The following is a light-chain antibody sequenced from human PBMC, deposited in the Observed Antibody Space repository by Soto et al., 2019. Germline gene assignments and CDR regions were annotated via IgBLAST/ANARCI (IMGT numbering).Light chain of an antibody. J-gene: IGKJ1*01. CDR2: DAS. CDR3: QQYGSSPRT. Sequence: DIQLTQSPSTLSASVGDTVTLTCRAAQSLNSRLAWYQHRPGKAPRLLIYDASTLESGVPSRFSGSGSGTDFTLTISRMEPEDFAVYCCQQYGSSPRTFGQGTKVDI. V-gene: IGKV1-5*01. CDR1: QSLNSR.